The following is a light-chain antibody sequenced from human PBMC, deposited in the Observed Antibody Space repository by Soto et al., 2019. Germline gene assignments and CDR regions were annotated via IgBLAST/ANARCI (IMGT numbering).Light chain of an antibody. CDR2: SNN. CDR1: SSNIGSNT. V-gene: IGLV1-44*01. J-gene: IGLJ2*01. Sequence: HSVLTQPPSASGTPGQRVTISCSGSSSNIGSNTVNWYQQLPGTAPKLLIYSNNQRPSGVPDRFSGSKSGTSASLAISGLQSEDEADYYCAAWDDSLNGPSVVFGGGTKLTVL. CDR3: AAWDDSLNGPSVV.